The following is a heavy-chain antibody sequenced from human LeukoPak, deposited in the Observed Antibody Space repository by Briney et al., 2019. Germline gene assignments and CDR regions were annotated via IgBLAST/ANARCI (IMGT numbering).Heavy chain of an antibody. D-gene: IGHD1-20*01. CDR2: IYYSGST. CDR3: ARHKNNWIEDY. V-gene: IGHV4-39*01. J-gene: IGHJ4*02. Sequence: PSETLSLTCTVSGGSISSSSYYWGWIRQPPGKGLEWIGSIYYSGSTYYNPSLKSRVTISVDTSKNQFSLKLSSVTAADTAVYYCARHKNNWIEDYWGQGTLATVSS. CDR1: GGSISSSSYY.